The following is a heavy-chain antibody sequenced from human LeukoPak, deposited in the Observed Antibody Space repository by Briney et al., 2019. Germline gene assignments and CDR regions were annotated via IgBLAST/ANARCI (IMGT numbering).Heavy chain of an antibody. CDR1: GFTFSSYE. CDR3: ARDRRAAAATFDY. Sequence: GGSLRLSCVASGFTFSSYEMNWVRQAPGKGLEWLSYITSSDSTTHYADSVKGRFTISRDNAKNSLYLQMNSLRAEDTAVYYCARDRRAAAATFDYWGQGTLVTVSS. V-gene: IGHV3-48*03. D-gene: IGHD6-13*01. J-gene: IGHJ4*02. CDR2: ITSSDSTT.